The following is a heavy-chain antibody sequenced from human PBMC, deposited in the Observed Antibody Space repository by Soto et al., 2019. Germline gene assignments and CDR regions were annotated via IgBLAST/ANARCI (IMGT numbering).Heavy chain of an antibody. CDR2: ISSSSTTI. CDR1: GFTFSSYN. V-gene: IGHV3-48*02. CDR3: ARNHDYGDYVFSLDY. J-gene: IGHJ4*02. D-gene: IGHD4-17*01. Sequence: GGSLRLSCAASGFTFSSYNMNWVRQAPGKGLEWVSYISSSSTTIYYADSVKGRFTISRDNAKNSLYLQMNSLRDEDTAVYYCARNHDYGDYVFSLDYWGPGTLVTVSS.